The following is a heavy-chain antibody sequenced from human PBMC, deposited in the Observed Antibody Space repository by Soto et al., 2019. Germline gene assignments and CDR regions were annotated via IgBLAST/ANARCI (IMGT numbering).Heavy chain of an antibody. V-gene: IGHV4-59*08. D-gene: IGHD6-13*01. CDR1: GGYIIGYD. CDR3: AGHSLQQSFNY. Sequence: PLVTLSLTCTVAGGYIIGYDWSWIRQSPGKGLEWIGYIYYSGSTNYNPSLKSRVSISGDTSQNQFSLKLDSVTAADTALYYCAGHSLQQSFNYWGQGTQVTVSS. J-gene: IGHJ4*02. CDR2: IYYSGST.